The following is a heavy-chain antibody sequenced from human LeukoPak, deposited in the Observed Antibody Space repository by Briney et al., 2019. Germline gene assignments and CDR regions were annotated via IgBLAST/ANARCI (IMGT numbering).Heavy chain of an antibody. CDR1: GYTFTSHY. CDR3: ARDSTLRFLEWLYNWFDP. D-gene: IGHD3-3*01. V-gene: IGHV1-46*01. CDR2: INPSGGST. Sequence: ASVKVSCKASGYTFTSHYMHWVRQAPGQGLEWMGIINPSGGSTSYAQKFQGRVTMTRDTSTSTVYMELSSLRSEDTAVYYCARDSTLRFLEWLYNWFDPWGQGTLVPVSS. J-gene: IGHJ5*02.